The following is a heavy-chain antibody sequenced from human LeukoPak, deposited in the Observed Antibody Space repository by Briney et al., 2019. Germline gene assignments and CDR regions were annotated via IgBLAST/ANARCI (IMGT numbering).Heavy chain of an antibody. V-gene: IGHV1-18*01. Sequence: ASVKVSCKASGYTFTSYGISWVRQAPGQGLEWMGWISAYNGNTNYAQKLQGRVTMTTDTSTSTAYMELRSLRSDDTAVYYCARGRGYCSSASCQLTDYWGRGTLVTVSS. J-gene: IGHJ4*02. CDR2: ISAYNGNT. D-gene: IGHD2-2*01. CDR1: GYTFTSYG. CDR3: ARGRGYCSSASCQLTDY.